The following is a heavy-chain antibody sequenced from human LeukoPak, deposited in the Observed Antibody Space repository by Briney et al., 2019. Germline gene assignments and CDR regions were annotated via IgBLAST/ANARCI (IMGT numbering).Heavy chain of an antibody. J-gene: IGHJ6*03. CDR3: ARDDIVATIGIYYMDV. D-gene: IGHD5-12*01. CDR2: IYSDGRT. CDR1: GFTVSNKY. Sequence: GGSLRLSCAASGFTVSNKYMTWVRQAPGKGLEWVSLIYSDGRTYYADSVKGRFTISRDNSKNTLYLQMNSLRAEDTAVYYCARDDIVATIGIYYMDVWGKGTTVTVSS. V-gene: IGHV3-53*05.